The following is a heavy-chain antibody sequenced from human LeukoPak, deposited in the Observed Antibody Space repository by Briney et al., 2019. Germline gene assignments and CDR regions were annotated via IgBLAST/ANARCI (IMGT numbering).Heavy chain of an antibody. CDR1: GYTLTELS. J-gene: IGHJ5*02. CDR3: ARGRDIVVVPAASGYDWFDP. D-gene: IGHD2-2*01. V-gene: IGHV1-24*01. CDR2: FDPEDGET. Sequence: ASVKVSCKVSGYTLTELSIHWVRQAPGKGLEWMGGFDPEDGETIYAQKFQGRVTMTEDTSTDTAYMALSSLRSEDTAVYYCARGRDIVVVPAASGYDWFDPWGQGTLVTVSS.